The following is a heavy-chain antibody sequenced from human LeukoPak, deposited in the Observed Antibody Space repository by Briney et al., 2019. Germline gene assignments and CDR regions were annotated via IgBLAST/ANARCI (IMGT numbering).Heavy chain of an antibody. D-gene: IGHD2-2*02. CDR3: ARVGCSSTSCYTGYYYYYMDV. CDR1: GFTFSSYW. V-gene: IGHV3-7*01. CDR2: IKQDGSEK. J-gene: IGHJ6*03. Sequence: PGGSLRLSCAASGFTFSSYWMSWVRQAPGKGLEWVANIKQDGSEKYYVDSVKGRFTISRDNAKNSLYLQMNSLRAEDTAVYYCARVGCSSTSCYTGYYYYYMDVWGKGTTVTVSS.